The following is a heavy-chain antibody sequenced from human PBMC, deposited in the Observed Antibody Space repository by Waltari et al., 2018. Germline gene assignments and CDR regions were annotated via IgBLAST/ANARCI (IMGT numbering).Heavy chain of an antibody. Sequence: QVQLQESGPGLVKPSETLSLTCTVSCGSISSYYWSWIRQPAGKGLEWIGRIYISGSTKYNPSLKSRVTMSLDTSKNPFSLTLSSVTAADTAVYYCARVFWTSASSGVSFLDPWGQGTLVTVSS. CDR1: CGSISSYY. CDR2: IYISGST. V-gene: IGHV4-4*07. CDR3: ARVFWTSASSGVSFLDP. J-gene: IGHJ5*02. D-gene: IGHD3-3*01.